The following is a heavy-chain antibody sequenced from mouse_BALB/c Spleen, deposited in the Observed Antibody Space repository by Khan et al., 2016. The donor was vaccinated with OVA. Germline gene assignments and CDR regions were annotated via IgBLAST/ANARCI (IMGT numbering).Heavy chain of an antibody. CDR3: ARQPYYHYYVMDY. J-gene: IGHJ4*01. D-gene: IGHD2-10*01. CDR1: GFSLTNYG. Sequence: QVQLKESGPGLVAPSQSLSITCTISGFSLTNYGVHWVRLPPGKGMEWLIVLWSDGSRTYNSALQSRLSISKDNSKSQVFLKMNSLQTDDTAMYYCARQPYYHYYVMDYWGQGTSVTVSS. V-gene: IGHV2-6-1*01. CDR2: LWSDGSR.